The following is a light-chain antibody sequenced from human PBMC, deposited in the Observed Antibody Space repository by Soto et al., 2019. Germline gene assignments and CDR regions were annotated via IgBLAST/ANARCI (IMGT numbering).Light chain of an antibody. CDR3: QQYGRSPPT. V-gene: IGKV3-20*01. J-gene: IGKJ1*01. Sequence: EIVLTQSPGTLSLSPGERTTLSCRASQSISRYLAWYQQKPGQGPRLLMYGASSRATGTPDRFSGSGSGTDFTLTISRLESEDFALYYCQQYGRSPPTFGQGTKVDIK. CDR2: GAS. CDR1: QSISRY.